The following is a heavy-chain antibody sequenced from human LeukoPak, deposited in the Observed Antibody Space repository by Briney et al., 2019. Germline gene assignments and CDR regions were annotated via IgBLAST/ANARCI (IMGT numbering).Heavy chain of an antibody. CDR3: TRYSSSSGGPSYYLDY. CDR2: ISGDGGVT. Sequence: PGGSLRLSCAASGFTLRNYWMHGGREVPGRGLVWGSRISGDGGVTNYADSVKGRFTISRDNAKNTVYLQINNLRAEDTAVYFCTRYSSSSGGPSYYLDYWGQGTLVTVSS. V-gene: IGHV3-74*01. J-gene: IGHJ4*02. CDR1: GFTLRNYW. D-gene: IGHD6-6*01.